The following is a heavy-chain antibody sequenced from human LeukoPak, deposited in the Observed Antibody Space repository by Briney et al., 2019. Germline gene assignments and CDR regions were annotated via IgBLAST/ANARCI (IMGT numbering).Heavy chain of an antibody. J-gene: IGHJ4*02. Sequence: SETLSLTCTVSGGSISSGSSYWSWIRQPAGKGLEWIGHIYTSGSTNYNPSLKSRVTISVDTSKNQFSLKLSSVTAADTAVYYCARGGIAVAGRPSGYWGQGTLVTVSS. CDR3: ARGGIAVAGRPSGY. D-gene: IGHD6-19*01. CDR2: IYTSGST. CDR1: GGSISSGSSY. V-gene: IGHV4-61*09.